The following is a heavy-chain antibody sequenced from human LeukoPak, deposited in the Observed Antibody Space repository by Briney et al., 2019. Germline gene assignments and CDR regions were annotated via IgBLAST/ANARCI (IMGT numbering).Heavy chain of an antibody. Sequence: SETLSLTCTVPGGSISSSSYYWGWIRQPPGKGLECIGSIYYSGSTYYNPSLKSRVTISVDTSKNQFSLQLNSVTPEDTAVYYCARDYLSITIFGVVIMGWFDPWGQGTLVTVSS. CDR3: ARDYLSITIFGVVIMGWFDP. J-gene: IGHJ5*02. V-gene: IGHV4-39*02. D-gene: IGHD3-3*01. CDR2: IYYSGST. CDR1: GGSISSSSYY.